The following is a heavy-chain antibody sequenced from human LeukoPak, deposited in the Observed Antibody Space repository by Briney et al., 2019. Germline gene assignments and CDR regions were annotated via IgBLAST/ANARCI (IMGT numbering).Heavy chain of an antibody. D-gene: IGHD1-20*01. J-gene: IGHJ4*02. CDR2: ISGDSARK. CDR3: AKVGMAGRYPYFDY. V-gene: IGHV3-9*01. CDR1: GFRFDDYA. Sequence: GGSLRLSCVVSGFRFDDYAMHWVRQTPGKGLEWVSSISGDSARKDYVDSVKGRFTISRGNAKNSLYLQMDSLRVEDTALYYCAKVGMAGRYPYFDYWGQGTLVTVSS.